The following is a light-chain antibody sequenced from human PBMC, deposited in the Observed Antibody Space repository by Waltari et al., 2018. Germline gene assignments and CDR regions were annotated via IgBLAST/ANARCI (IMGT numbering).Light chain of an antibody. J-gene: IGKJ2*01. V-gene: IGKV2-29*02. CDR3: MQATHIPYT. Sequence: DTVMTQTPLSLSVTPGQPASISCKSSQSLLSTDGKTYLYWYLQKPGQSPQLLIYEVSVRFSGVPDRCSGSGSGTDFTLKISRVEAEDVGIYYCMQATHIPYTVGQGTKLQIK. CDR1: QSLLSTDGKTY. CDR2: EVS.